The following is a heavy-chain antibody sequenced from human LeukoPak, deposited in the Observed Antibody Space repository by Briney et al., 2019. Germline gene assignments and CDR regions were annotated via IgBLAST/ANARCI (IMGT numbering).Heavy chain of an antibody. Sequence: SETLSLTCAVYGGSFSGYYWSWIRQPPGKGPEWIGEINHSGSTNYNPSLKSRVTISVDTSKNQFSLKLSSVTAADTAVYYCARTRTDSSSRGWFDPWGQGTLVTVSS. CDR2: INHSGST. J-gene: IGHJ5*02. D-gene: IGHD6-13*01. CDR3: ARTRTDSSSRGWFDP. CDR1: GGSFSGYY. V-gene: IGHV4-34*01.